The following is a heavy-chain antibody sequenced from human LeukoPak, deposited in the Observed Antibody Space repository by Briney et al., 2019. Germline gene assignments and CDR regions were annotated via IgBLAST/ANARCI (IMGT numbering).Heavy chain of an antibody. D-gene: IGHD1-26*01. J-gene: IGHJ4*02. CDR3: ARENSGSYREFDY. Sequence: SETLSLTCTVSGGSISSYYWSWIRQPAGKGLEWIGRIYTSGSTNFNASLKSRVSMSVDTSKNQFSLKLSSVTAADTAVFYCARENSGSYREFDYWGQGTLVTVSS. CDR2: IYTSGST. CDR1: GGSISSYY. V-gene: IGHV4-4*07.